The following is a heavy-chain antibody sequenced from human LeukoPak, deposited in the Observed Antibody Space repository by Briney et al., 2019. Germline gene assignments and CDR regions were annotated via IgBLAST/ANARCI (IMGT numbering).Heavy chain of an antibody. Sequence: PGGSLRLSCAASGFTFSSYGMHWVRQAPGKGLEWVAVIWYDGSNKYYADSVKGRFTISRDNSKNTLYLQMNSLRAEDTAVYYCANSRVRGYDNSGYRIFDYWGQGTLVTISS. V-gene: IGHV3-30*02. D-gene: IGHD3-22*01. CDR2: IWYDGSNK. J-gene: IGHJ4*02. CDR1: GFTFSSYG. CDR3: ANSRVRGYDNSGYRIFDY.